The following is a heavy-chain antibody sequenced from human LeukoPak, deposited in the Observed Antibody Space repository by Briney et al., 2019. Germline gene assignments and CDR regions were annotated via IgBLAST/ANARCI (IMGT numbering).Heavy chain of an antibody. CDR1: GFTFSNAW. J-gene: IGHJ4*02. CDR2: IKTKGEGGTV. Sequence: PGGSLRLSCATSGFTFSNAWMTWVRQAQGKGLEWVGRIKTKGEGGTVDYAASVEGRFTISRDDSKNTLYLQMNSLKTEDTAIYYCMSDLDNWGQGTLVTVSS. CDR3: MSDLDN. V-gene: IGHV3-15*01.